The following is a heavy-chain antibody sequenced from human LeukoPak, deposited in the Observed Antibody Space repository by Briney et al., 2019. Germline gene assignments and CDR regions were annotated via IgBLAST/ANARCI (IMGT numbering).Heavy chain of an antibody. V-gene: IGHV1-18*01. CDR3: ARGDSSSWYGTAEYFQH. CDR2: ISAYNGNT. D-gene: IGHD6-13*01. CDR1: GYTFTSYG. Sequence: ASVKVSCKASGYTFTSYGFSWVRQAPGQGLEWMGWISAYNGNTHYAQKLQDRVTMTTDTSTSTAYMELRSLRSDDTAVYYCARGDSSSWYGTAEYFQHWGQGTLVTVSS. J-gene: IGHJ1*01.